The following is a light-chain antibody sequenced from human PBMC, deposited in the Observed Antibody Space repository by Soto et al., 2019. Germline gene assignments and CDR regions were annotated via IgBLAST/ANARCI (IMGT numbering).Light chain of an antibody. CDR1: QDIKNY. Sequence: DIQMTQSPSSLSASVGDRVTITCQASQDIKNYLNWYQQKPGKAPKLLIYGASNLETGVPSRFSGGGSGTDFTFTITSLQPEDFATYYCQQYYSLPQCTFGGGTKVEIE. J-gene: IGKJ4*01. CDR3: QQYYSLPQCT. V-gene: IGKV1-33*01. CDR2: GAS.